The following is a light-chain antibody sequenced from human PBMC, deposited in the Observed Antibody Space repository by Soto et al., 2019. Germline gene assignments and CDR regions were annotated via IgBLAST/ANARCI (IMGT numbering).Light chain of an antibody. J-gene: IGLJ1*01. V-gene: IGLV2-14*01. Sequence: QSALTQPASESGSPGQSITISCTGTNSDVGGYNYVSWYQQHPGKAPELMIYEVSHRPSGVSNRFSGSKSDNTASLTISGLQAEDEADYYCSSYTSISTLYVFGTGTKVTVL. CDR1: NSDVGGYNY. CDR2: EVS. CDR3: SSYTSISTLYV.